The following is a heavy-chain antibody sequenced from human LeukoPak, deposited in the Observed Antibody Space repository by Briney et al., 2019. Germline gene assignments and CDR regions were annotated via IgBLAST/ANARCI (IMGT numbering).Heavy chain of an antibody. D-gene: IGHD5-24*01. CDR3: AKDAERWRQSQLRAFFDY. J-gene: IGHJ4*02. Sequence: GGSLRLSCAASGFTFSSYGMHWVRQAPGKGLEWVAFIRYDGSNKYYADSVKGRFTISRDNSKNTLYLQMNSLRAEDTAVYYCAKDAERWRQSQLRAFFDYWGQGTLVTVSS. CDR1: GFTFSSYG. CDR2: IRYDGSNK. V-gene: IGHV3-30*02.